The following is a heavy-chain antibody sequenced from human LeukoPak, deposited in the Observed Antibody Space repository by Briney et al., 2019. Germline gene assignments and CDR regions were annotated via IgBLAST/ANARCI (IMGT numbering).Heavy chain of an antibody. D-gene: IGHD3-22*01. CDR2: IGSGGRTI. CDR3: AREDSRDALDI. J-gene: IGHJ3*02. V-gene: IGHV3-48*03. CDR1: GFTFSSFE. Sequence: HPGGSLRLSCEGSGFTFSSFEMNWVRQAPGKGLEWLSYIGSGGRTIYYADSVKGRLTISRDNARNSLYLQMNSLRAEDTAVYHCAREDSRDALDIWGQGTMVTVSS.